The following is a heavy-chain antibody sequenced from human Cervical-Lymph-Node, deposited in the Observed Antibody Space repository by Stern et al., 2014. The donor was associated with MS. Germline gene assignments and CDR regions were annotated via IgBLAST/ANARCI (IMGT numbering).Heavy chain of an antibody. Sequence: QVQLVQSGAEVKKPGASVKVSCKASGYTFTSYGISWVRQPPGQGLEWMGWISAYNGNTNYAQKLQGRVTRTTNTSTGTASMELRSLRSDDTAVYYCARDLGDSSSWYGVSDFDYWGQGTLVTVSS. D-gene: IGHD6-13*01. J-gene: IGHJ4*02. CDR3: ARDLGDSSSWYGVSDFDY. V-gene: IGHV1-18*04. CDR2: ISAYNGNT. CDR1: GYTFTSYG.